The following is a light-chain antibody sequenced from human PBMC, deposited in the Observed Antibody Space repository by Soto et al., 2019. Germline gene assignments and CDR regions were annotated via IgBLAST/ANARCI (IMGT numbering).Light chain of an antibody. J-gene: IGKJ1*01. CDR3: QYYGTSPQT. V-gene: IGKV3-20*01. Sequence: EIVLTQSPGTLSLSPGERAILSCRASQSVISSYLAWYQQKPGQAPRLLIYGASSRATGIPDRFSGSGSGTDFTLTISRLEPEDFAVYYCQYYGTSPQTFGQGTKVDIK. CDR2: GAS. CDR1: QSVISSY.